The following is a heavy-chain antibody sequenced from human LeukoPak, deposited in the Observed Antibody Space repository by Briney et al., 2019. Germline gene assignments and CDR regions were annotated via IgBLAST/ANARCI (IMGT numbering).Heavy chain of an antibody. V-gene: IGHV4-31*03. CDR2: IYYSGST. Sequence: SETLSLTCTVSGGSISSGGYYWSWIRQHPGKGLEWIGYIYYSGSTYYNPSLKSRVTISVDTSKNQFSLKLSSVTAADTAVYYCARHPFVAQVFDYWGQGTLVTVSS. CDR3: ARHPFVAQVFDY. D-gene: IGHD2-21*01. CDR1: GGSISSGGYY. J-gene: IGHJ4*02.